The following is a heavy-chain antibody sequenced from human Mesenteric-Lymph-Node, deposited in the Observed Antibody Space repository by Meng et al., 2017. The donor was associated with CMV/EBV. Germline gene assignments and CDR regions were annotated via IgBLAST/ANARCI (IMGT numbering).Heavy chain of an antibody. CDR3: VKPLWSASYRGEYFQD. V-gene: IGHV3-30*02. J-gene: IGHJ1*01. CDR2: LRFDESNK. CDR1: GFTFTDYA. Sequence: GESLKISCAASGFTFTDYAMHWVRQAPGKGLEWVAFLRFDESNKFYVDSVKGRFTITRDSSKNTLYLQMHNVRVEDTAMYYCVKPLWSASYRGEYFQDWGQGTLVIVSS. D-gene: IGHD3-3*01.